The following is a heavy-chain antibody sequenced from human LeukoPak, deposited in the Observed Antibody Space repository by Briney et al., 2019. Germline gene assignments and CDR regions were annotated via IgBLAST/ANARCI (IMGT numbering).Heavy chain of an antibody. J-gene: IGHJ6*03. V-gene: IGHV4-59*08. Sequence: PSETLSLTCTVSGGSISSYYWSWIRQPPGKGLEWIGYIYYSGSTNYSPSLKSRVTISVDTSKNQFSPKLSSVTAADTAVYYCARGYYYMDVWGKGTTVTVSS. CDR2: IYYSGST. CDR3: ARGYYYMDV. CDR1: GGSISSYY.